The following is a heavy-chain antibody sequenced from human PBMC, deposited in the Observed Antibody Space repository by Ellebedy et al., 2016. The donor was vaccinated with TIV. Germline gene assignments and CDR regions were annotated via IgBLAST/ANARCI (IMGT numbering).Heavy chain of an antibody. CDR1: GYTFTSYY. V-gene: IGHV1-46*04. J-gene: IGHJ4*02. CDR3: ARDRGGVGATNGFDY. CDR2: INPSGGST. D-gene: IGHD1-26*01. Sequence: AASVKVSCKASGYTFTSYYMHWVRQAPGQGLEWRGIINPSGGSTSYAQKLQGRVTMTRDTSTSTVYMELSRLRSEDTAVYYCARDRGGVGATNGFDYWGQGTLVTVSS.